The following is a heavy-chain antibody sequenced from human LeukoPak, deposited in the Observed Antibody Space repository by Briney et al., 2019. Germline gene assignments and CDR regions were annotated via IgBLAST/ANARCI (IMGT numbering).Heavy chain of an antibody. Sequence: PGGSLRLSCAASGFTFSSYAMSWVRQAPGKGLHWVSTINDNGVNTYYAHAVKDRFTISRDNYKNTLYLQLNSLRAEDTAFYYCAKEPSDLGASGSYNYFDYWGQGTLVTVSS. CDR3: AKEPSDLGASGSYNYFDY. V-gene: IGHV3-23*01. J-gene: IGHJ4*02. D-gene: IGHD3-10*01. CDR2: INDNGVNT. CDR1: GFTFSSYA.